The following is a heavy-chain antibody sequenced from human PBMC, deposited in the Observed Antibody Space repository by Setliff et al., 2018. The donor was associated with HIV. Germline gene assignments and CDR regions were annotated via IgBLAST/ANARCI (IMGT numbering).Heavy chain of an antibody. CDR2: IKQDGSES. V-gene: IGHV3-7*01. Sequence: GGSLRLSCTASGFTFSNSWMSWVRQAPGKGLEWVANIKQDGSESYYVDSVKGRFTISRDNAKNLLYLQMNSLRAEDTAVYYCARDQGRYVYIIDFWGQGTQVTVSS. D-gene: IGHD3-16*01. CDR3: ARDQGRYVYIIDF. CDR1: GFTFSNSW. J-gene: IGHJ4*02.